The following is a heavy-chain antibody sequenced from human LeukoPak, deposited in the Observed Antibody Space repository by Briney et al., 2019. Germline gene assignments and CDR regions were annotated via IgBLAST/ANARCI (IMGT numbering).Heavy chain of an antibody. CDR2: INYSGST. CDR1: GGSFSSYY. Sequence: SETLSLTCAVYGGSFSSYYWSWIRQPPGKGLEWIGEINYSGSTNYNPSLKSRVTISVDTSKNQFSLKLSSVTAADTAVYYCARGPTKSRDSSSWYLNYWGQGTLVTVSS. V-gene: IGHV4-34*01. J-gene: IGHJ4*02. CDR3: ARGPTKSRDSSSWYLNY. D-gene: IGHD6-13*01.